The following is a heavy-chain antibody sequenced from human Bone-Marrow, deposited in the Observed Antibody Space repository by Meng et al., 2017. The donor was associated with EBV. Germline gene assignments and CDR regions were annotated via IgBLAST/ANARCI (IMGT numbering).Heavy chain of an antibody. CDR2: INHSGST. D-gene: IGHD1/OR15-1a*01. V-gene: IGHV4-34*01. CDR1: GWSFSGYY. Sequence: VPLQQWGAGLLKPSENFSLTCAVYGWSFSGYYWSWIRQPPGKGLEWIGEINHSGSTNYNPSLKSRVTISVDTSKNQFSLKLSSVTAADTAVYYCARRSPTGTFDYWGQGTLVTVSS. CDR3: ARRSPTGTFDY. J-gene: IGHJ4*02.